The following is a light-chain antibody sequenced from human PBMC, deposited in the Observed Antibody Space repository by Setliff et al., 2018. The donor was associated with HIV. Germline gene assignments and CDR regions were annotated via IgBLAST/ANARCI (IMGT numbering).Light chain of an antibody. CDR3: LLSYSGAHVV. CDR1: TGAVTSGHY. J-gene: IGLJ2*01. CDR2: DTS. V-gene: IGLV7-46*01. Sequence: QPVVTQEPSLTVSPGGTVTLTCGSSTGAVTSGHYPYWFQQKPGQAPRTLIYDTSNKHSWTPARFSGSLLGGKAALTLSGAQPEDEAEYYCLLSYSGAHVVFGGGTKVTV.